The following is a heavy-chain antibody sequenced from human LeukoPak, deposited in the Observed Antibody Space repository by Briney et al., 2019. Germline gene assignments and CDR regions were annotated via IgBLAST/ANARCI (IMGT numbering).Heavy chain of an antibody. CDR3: ARVDFWSGSIDY. D-gene: IGHD3-3*01. V-gene: IGHV1-2*02. CDR2: INPNSGGT. J-gene: IGHJ4*02. CDR1: GFLLGSYG. Sequence: ASVKVSCKASGFLLGSYGVSWVRQAPGQGLEWMGWINPNSGGTNYAQKFQGRVTMTRDTSISTAYMELSRLRSDDTAVYYCARVDFWSGSIDYWGQGTLVTVSS.